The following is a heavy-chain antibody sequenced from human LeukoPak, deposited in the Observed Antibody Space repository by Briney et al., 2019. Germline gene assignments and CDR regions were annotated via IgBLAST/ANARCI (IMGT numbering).Heavy chain of an antibody. CDR1: GFTLSYYY. D-gene: IGHD3/OR15-3a*01. CDR2: SSSSGSTI. J-gene: IGHJ4*02. Sequence: AGGSLRLSCAASGFTLSYYYMSWIRQAPGKGLEWVSYSSSSGSTIYYADSVKGRFAISRDNAKNSLYLQMNSLRAEDTAVYYCARRRDFIDYWGQGTLVTVSS. V-gene: IGHV3-11*01. CDR3: ARRRDFIDY.